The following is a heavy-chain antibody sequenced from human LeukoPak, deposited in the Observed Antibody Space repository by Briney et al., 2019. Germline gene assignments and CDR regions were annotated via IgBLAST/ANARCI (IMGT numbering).Heavy chain of an antibody. V-gene: IGHV3-49*04. CDR2: IRGKPSSGTT. CDR3: NRCLGGSYSNY. D-gene: IGHD1-26*01. CDR1: GFTFGDYA. Sequence: GGSLRLSCATSGFTFGDYAITWVRQASGKGLDWVGFIRGKPSSGTTEYAASVKGRFTISRDDSKSIAYLQMDSLKTEDTAVYYCNRCLGGSYSNYWGQGTLVTVSS. J-gene: IGHJ4*02.